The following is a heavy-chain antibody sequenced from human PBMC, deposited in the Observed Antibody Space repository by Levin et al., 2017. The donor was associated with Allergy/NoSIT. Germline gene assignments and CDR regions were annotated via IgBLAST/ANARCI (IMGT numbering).Heavy chain of an antibody. J-gene: IGHJ6*02. CDR1: GFTFSVYT. D-gene: IGHD1-7*01. V-gene: IGHV3-21*01. CDR3: ARDSPGTDRESYYGLDV. Sequence: GESLKISCVASGFTFSVYTVTWVRQAPGKGLEWVSSITSTSAYIWYADSVKGRFTISRDNAKNSLYLQMNSLRAEDTAVYYCARDSPGTDRESYYGLDVWGRGTTVTVSS. CDR2: ITSTSAYI.